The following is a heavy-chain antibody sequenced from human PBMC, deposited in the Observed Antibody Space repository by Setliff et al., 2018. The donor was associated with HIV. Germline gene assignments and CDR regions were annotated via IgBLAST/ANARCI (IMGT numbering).Heavy chain of an antibody. J-gene: IGHJ3*01. Sequence: GASVKVSCKASEYNFTKYSMHWVRQAPGQSLEWMGWINGGNGNTKYSQRFLARVTFTRDTSAGTAYMELSSLRSEDTAVYYCARERRGCTSNSCYVDAFDLWGQGTMVTVSS. CDR3: ARERRGCTSNSCYVDAFDL. D-gene: IGHD2-2*01. V-gene: IGHV1-3*01. CDR1: EYNFTKYS. CDR2: INGGNGNT.